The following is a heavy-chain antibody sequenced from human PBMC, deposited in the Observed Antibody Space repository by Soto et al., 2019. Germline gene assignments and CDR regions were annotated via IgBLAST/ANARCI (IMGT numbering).Heavy chain of an antibody. J-gene: IGHJ3*02. D-gene: IGHD1-7*01. Sequence: GGSLRLSCAASGFTFSSYDMHWVRQATGKGLEWVSAIGTAGDTYYPGSVKGRFTISRENAKNSLYLQMNSLRAGDTAVYYCAREATRTTVLGAFDIWGQGTMVTVSS. CDR1: GFTFSSYD. CDR2: IGTAGDT. V-gene: IGHV3-13*01. CDR3: AREATRTTVLGAFDI.